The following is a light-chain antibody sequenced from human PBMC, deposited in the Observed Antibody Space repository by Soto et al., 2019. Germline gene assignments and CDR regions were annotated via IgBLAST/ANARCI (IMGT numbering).Light chain of an antibody. V-gene: IGLV2-14*02. Sequence: QSVLTQPASVSGSPGQSITISCTGTRNYNLVSWFQLHPGEAPKLLIYEDTKRPSGVSDRFSGSKSGNTASLTISGLRAEDEADYHCCSYRGSDTSYVFGTGTKLTVL. J-gene: IGLJ1*01. CDR2: EDT. CDR1: RNYNL. CDR3: CSYRGSDTSYV.